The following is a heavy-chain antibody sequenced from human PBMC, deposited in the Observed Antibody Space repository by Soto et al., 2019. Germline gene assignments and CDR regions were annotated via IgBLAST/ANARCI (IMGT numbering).Heavy chain of an antibody. J-gene: IGHJ4*02. CDR1: GGTFSSYA. V-gene: IGHV1-69*13. CDR3: ARVGHYDSSGYYYFDY. CDR2: IIPIFGTA. Sequence: SVKVSCKASGGTFSSYAIGWVRQAPGQGLEWMGGIIPIFGTANYAQKFQGRVTITADESTSTAYMELSSLRSEDTAVYYCARVGHYDSSGYYYFDYWGQGTLVTVSS. D-gene: IGHD3-22*01.